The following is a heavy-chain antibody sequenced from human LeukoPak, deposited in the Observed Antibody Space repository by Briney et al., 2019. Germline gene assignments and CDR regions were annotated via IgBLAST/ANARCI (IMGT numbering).Heavy chain of an antibody. J-gene: IGHJ6*03. CDR3: ARVRYYYGSSDPDYMDV. V-gene: IGHV4-59*01. Sequence: PSETLSLTCTVSGDSISSYYWSWIRQPPGKGLEWIGYIYYSGSTNYNPSLKSRVTISVDTSKNQFSLRLSSVTAADTAVYYCARVRYYYGSSDPDYMDVWGKGTTVTASS. CDR1: GDSISSYY. D-gene: IGHD3-22*01. CDR2: IYYSGST.